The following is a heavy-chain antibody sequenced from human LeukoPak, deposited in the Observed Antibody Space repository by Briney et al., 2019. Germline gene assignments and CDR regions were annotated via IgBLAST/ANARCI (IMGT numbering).Heavy chain of an antibody. CDR2: XXWNSGXI. D-gene: IGHD3-10*01. J-gene: IGHJ6*02. V-gene: IGHV3-9*01. CDR1: GFTFDDYA. Sequence: PGRSLRLSCAASGFTFDDYAMHWVRQAPGKGLEWVSGXXWNSGXIGYADSVKGRFTISRDNAKNSLYLQMNSLRAEDTALYYXAKDXXXXVRGXNVRGYYYGMDVWGQGTTVTVSS. CDR3: AKDXXXXVRGXNVRGYYYGMDV.